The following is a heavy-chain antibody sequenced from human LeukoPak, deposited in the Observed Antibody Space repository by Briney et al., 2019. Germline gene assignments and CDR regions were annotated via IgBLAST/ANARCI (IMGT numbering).Heavy chain of an antibody. CDR3: AKPPRPRTYFMDV. Sequence: GGSLRLSCAASGFTFSSYGMHWVRQAPGKGLEWVAVISYDGSNKYYADSVKGRFTISRDNTTNTLYLQMNSLRAEDTAVYYCAKPPRPRTYFMDVWGKGTTVTISS. CDR1: GFTFSSYG. V-gene: IGHV3-30*18. CDR2: ISYDGSNK. D-gene: IGHD3/OR15-3a*01. J-gene: IGHJ6*03.